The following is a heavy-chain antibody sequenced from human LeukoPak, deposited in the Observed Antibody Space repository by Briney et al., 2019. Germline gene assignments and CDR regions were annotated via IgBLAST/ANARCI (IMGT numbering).Heavy chain of an antibody. D-gene: IGHD4/OR15-4a*01. V-gene: IGHV3-11*01. CDR3: TRDPDYGDPD. Sequence: GGSLRLSCTASGFSFSDHYMTWTRQAPGKGLEWISYITSSGRSTDYADSVKGRFIISRDNAMNSLFLQMSSLRVDDTAVYYCTRDPDYGDPDWGQGTLVTVSS. CDR2: ITSSGRST. J-gene: IGHJ4*02. CDR1: GFSFSDHY.